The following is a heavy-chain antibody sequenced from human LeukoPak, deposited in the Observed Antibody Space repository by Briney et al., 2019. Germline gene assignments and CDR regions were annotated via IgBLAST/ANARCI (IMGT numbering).Heavy chain of an antibody. D-gene: IGHD2-15*01. J-gene: IGHJ5*02. CDR3: ARLPEDIVVVVAARGGRGWFDP. V-gene: IGHV4-39*01. CDR2: IYYSGST. CDR1: GGSISSSSYY. Sequence: SETLSLTCTVSGGSISSSSYYWGWIRQPPGKGLEWIGSIYYSGSTYYNPSLKSRVTISVDTSKNQFSLKLGSVTAADTAVYYCARLPEDIVVVVAARGGRGWFDPWGQGTLVTVSS.